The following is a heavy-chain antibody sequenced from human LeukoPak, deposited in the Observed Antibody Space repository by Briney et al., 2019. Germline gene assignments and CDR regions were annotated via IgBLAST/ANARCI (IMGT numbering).Heavy chain of an antibody. CDR2: INHSGST. J-gene: IGHJ4*02. CDR1: GGSFSGYY. V-gene: IGHV4-34*01. D-gene: IGHD5-12*01. Sequence: SETLSLTCAVYGGSFSGYYWSWIRQPPGKGPEGIGEINHSGSTNYNPSLKSRVTISVATSKNQFSLKLSSVTAADTAVYYCASEGDSWLRLDYWGQGTLVTVSS. CDR3: ASEGDSWLRLDY.